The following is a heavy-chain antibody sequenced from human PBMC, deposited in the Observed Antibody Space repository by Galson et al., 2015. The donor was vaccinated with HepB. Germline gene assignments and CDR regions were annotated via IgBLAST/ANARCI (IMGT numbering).Heavy chain of an antibody. V-gene: IGHV1-69*13. CDR2: IIPIFGTA. Sequence: SVKVSCKASGGTFSSYAISWVRQAPGQGLEWMGGIIPIFGTANYAQKFQGRVTITADESTSTAYMELSSLRSEDTAVYYCARTIEYSSSSHWYFDLWGRGTLVTVSS. J-gene: IGHJ2*01. CDR3: ARTIEYSSSSHWYFDL. CDR1: GGTFSSYA. D-gene: IGHD6-6*01.